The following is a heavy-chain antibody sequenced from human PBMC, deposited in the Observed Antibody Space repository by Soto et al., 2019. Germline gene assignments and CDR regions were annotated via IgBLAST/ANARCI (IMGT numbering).Heavy chain of an antibody. CDR1: GFTFSSYG. CDR3: ANVRYLEDY. Sequence: QVQLVESGGGVVQPGRSLRLSCAASGFTFSSYGMHWVRQAPGKGLEWVAVISYDGSNKYYADSVKGRFTISRDNSKNTLYLQMNSLRAEDTAVYYCANVRYLEDYWGQGPLVTVSS. J-gene: IGHJ4*02. V-gene: IGHV3-30*18. CDR2: ISYDGSNK. D-gene: IGHD3-3*01.